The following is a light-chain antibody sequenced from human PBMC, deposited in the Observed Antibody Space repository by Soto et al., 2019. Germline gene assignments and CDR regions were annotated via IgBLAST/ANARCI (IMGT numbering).Light chain of an antibody. J-gene: IGLJ2*01. Sequence: QSALTQLPSASGCPGQSVTISCTGTSSDVGAYDYISWYQQHPGKAPKLIIYEVSKRPSGVPDRFSGSRSDNTASLTVSGLQADDEGDYYCSAFAASNTLLFGGGTKVTVL. V-gene: IGLV2-8*01. CDR2: EVS. CDR3: SAFAASNTLL. CDR1: SSDVGAYDY.